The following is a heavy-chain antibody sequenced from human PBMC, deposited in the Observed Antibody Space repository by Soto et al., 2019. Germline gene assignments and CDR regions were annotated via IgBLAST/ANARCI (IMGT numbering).Heavy chain of an antibody. Sequence: SGPTLVNPTQTLTLTCTFSGLSLTANGVGVAWFRQPPGKALEWLALIYWDGDVRDSPSLRSRNTITKDTSKDQVFLTVTNLDPVGTGTYYCAHRLGSNGAWFNTWGQGTLVSVSS. V-gene: IGHV2-5*02. CDR2: IYWDGDV. J-gene: IGHJ5*02. D-gene: IGHD3-16*01. CDR1: GLSLTANGVG. CDR3: AHRLGSNGAWFNT.